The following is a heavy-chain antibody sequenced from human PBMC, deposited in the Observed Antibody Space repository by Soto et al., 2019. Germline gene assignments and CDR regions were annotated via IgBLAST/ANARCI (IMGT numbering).Heavy chain of an antibody. CDR3: AQKDVLRGIAAAGYFNY. CDR2: IYWDDDR. Sequence: QITLEESGPTLVKPTQTLTLTCTFSGFSLSTTGVGVGWIRQPPGKALEWLALIYWDDDRRYNPSLKSRLTITKDTSKNQVVLKMTNMDPVDTARYYCAQKDVLRGIAAAGYFNYWGQGTLVTVSS. CDR1: GFSLSTTGVG. D-gene: IGHD6-13*01. V-gene: IGHV2-5*02. J-gene: IGHJ4*02.